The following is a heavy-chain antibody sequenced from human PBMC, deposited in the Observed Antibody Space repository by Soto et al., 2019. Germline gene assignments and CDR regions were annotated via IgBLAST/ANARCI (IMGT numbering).Heavy chain of an antibody. Sequence: EVQLVESGGGLVQPGRSLRLSCVASGFTADDYAMHWVRQAPGKGLAWVSGISSNSDTIDYADSVKGRFTISRDNAKNSMFQQMNSLRPEDMALYYCAKDMKWGGMTTIHYFDSWGQGTLVTVSS. D-gene: IGHD4-17*01. V-gene: IGHV3-9*02. CDR3: AKDMKWGGMTTIHYFDS. J-gene: IGHJ4*02. CDR2: ISSNSDTI. CDR1: GFTADDYA.